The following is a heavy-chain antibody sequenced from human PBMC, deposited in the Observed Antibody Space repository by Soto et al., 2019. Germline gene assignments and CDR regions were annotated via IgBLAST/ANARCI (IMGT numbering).Heavy chain of an antibody. CDR3: TRDSGWTAAD. CDR1: GFTFDSYG. J-gene: IGHJ4*02. V-gene: IGHV3-23*01. Sequence: EVQLLESGGGLVQPGGSLRLSCAASGFTFDSYGMSWVRQAPGKGLEWVAGISGSATYYADSVKGRFTVSRDYANNTLYLQINNLRAEDTAVYYCTRDSGWTAADWGQGTLVTVSS. CDR2: ISGSAT. D-gene: IGHD3-10*01.